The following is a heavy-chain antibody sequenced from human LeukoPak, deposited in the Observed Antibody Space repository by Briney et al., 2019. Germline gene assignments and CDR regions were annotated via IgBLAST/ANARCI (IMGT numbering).Heavy chain of an antibody. CDR2: IYYSGST. CDR1: GGSISSSSYY. J-gene: IGHJ4*02. Sequence: SETLPLTCTVSGGSISSSSYYWGWIRQPPGKGLEGIGSIYYSGSTYYNPSLKSRVTISVDTSKNQFSLKLSSVTAADTAVYYCAREAETAAPNYWGQGTLVTVSS. CDR3: AREAETAAPNY. D-gene: IGHD2-21*02. V-gene: IGHV4-39*07.